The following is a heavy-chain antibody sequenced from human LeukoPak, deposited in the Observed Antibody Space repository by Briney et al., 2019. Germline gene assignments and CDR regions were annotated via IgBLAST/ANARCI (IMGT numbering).Heavy chain of an antibody. CDR3: AKRGVVIRVILVGFHKEAYYFES. CDR1: GITLSNYG. CDR2: ISDSGGST. Sequence: GGSLRLSCAVSGITLSNYGMSWVRQAPGKGLEWVAGISDSGGSTKYADSVKGRFTIARDNRKNTLYLQMNSLRAEDTAVYFCAKRGVVIRVILVGFHKEAYYFESWGQGALVTVSA. D-gene: IGHD3/OR15-3a*01. V-gene: IGHV3-23*01. J-gene: IGHJ4*02.